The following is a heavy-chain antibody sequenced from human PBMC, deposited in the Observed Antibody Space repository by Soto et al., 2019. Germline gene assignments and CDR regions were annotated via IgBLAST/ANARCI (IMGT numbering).Heavy chain of an antibody. CDR3: VKSRGGNIFDFFD. D-gene: IGHD5-12*01. J-gene: IGHJ4*02. CDR1: GFTFSSYT. CDR2: IRGNGDSP. Sequence: GGSLRLSCSASGFTFSSYTMHWVRQAPGKGLDYVSGIRGNGDSPFYADSVKGRFTISRDNSKNALYLLMSSLSADDTAVYYCVKSRGGNIFDFFDWGQGALVTVSS. V-gene: IGHV3-64D*06.